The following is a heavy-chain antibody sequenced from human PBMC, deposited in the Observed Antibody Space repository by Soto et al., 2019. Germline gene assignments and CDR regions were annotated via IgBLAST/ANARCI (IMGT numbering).Heavy chain of an antibody. CDR2: ISSSGTII. CDR3: ARDLGDYDSSGYFDY. CDR1: GFTFSDYY. J-gene: IGHJ4*02. Sequence: GGSLRLSCAASGFTFSDYYMSWIRQAPGKGLEWVSNISSSGTIIYYADSVKGRFTISRDNAKNSLDLQMNSLRAEDTAVYYCARDLGDYDSSGYFDYWGQGTLVTVSS. D-gene: IGHD3-22*01. V-gene: IGHV3-11*01.